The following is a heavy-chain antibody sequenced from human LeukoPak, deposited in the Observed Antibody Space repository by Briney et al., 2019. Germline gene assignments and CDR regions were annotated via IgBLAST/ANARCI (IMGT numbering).Heavy chain of an antibody. CDR2: INPNSGGT. CDR1: GYTFTGYY. V-gene: IGHV1-2*06. J-gene: IGHJ4*02. D-gene: IGHD2-8*01. Sequence: GASVKVSCKASGYTFTGYYMHWVRQAPGQGLEWMGRINPNSGGTNYAQKFQGRVTMTRDTSTSTAYMELSRLRSDDSAVYYCARRYCTNGVCYHYFDYWGQGTLVTVSS. CDR3: ARRYCTNGVCYHYFDY.